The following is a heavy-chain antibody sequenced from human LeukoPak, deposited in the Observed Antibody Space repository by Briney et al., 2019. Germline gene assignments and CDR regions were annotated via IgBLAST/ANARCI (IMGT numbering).Heavy chain of an antibody. J-gene: IGHJ4*02. CDR3: ARVLLNYVCYFDY. CDR2: IKQDGNGR. V-gene: IGHV3-7*04. D-gene: IGHD4-11*01. Sequence: GGSLRLSCAASGFTFSSYWMSWVRQAPGKGLEWVANIKQDGNGRYYVDSVKGRFTISRDNAKNSLYLQMNSLRAEDTAVYYCARVLLNYVCYFDYWGQGTLVTVSS. CDR1: GFTFSSYW.